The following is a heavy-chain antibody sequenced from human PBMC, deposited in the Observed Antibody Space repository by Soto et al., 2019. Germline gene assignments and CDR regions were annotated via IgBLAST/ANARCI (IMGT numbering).Heavy chain of an antibody. V-gene: IGHV1-8*01. CDR3: ARVDCSSTSRYTDWFDP. J-gene: IGHJ5*02. Sequence: ASVKVSCKASGYTFTSYDINWVRQATGQGLEWMGWMNPNSGNTGYAQKFQGRVTMTRNTSISTAYMELSSLRSEDTAVYYCARVDCSSTSRYTDWFDPWGQGPLVTVLL. D-gene: IGHD2-2*02. CDR2: MNPNSGNT. CDR1: GYTFTSYD.